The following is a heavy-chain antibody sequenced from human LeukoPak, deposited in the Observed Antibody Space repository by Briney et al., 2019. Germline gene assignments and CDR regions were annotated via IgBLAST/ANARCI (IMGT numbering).Heavy chain of an antibody. V-gene: IGHV3-21*01. CDR2: ISTSSSYI. Sequence: SGASLRLSCAASGFTFGSYSVNWVRQAPGKGLEWVSSISTSSSYIYYADSVKGRFTISRDNAKNSLYLQMNSLRAEDTAVYYCAISGIQLWLGAFDIWGQGTMVTVSS. D-gene: IGHD5-18*01. J-gene: IGHJ3*02. CDR1: GFTFGSYS. CDR3: AISGIQLWLGAFDI.